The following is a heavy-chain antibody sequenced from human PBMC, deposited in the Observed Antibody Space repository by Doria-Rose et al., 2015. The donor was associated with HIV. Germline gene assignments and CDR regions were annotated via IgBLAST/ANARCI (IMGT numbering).Heavy chain of an antibody. J-gene: IGHJ4*02. D-gene: IGHD3-3*01. CDR1: GGSFSNYH. CDR3: ARGRIFGVVTD. CDR2: VNPSGSS. Sequence: GPLHPWGAGLLEPSGTLTLTRAVYGGSFSNYHWGWVRQPPGKDLEWIGEVNPSGSSDYNPSLKSRVTLSVDMSKYQLSLNVTSVTVADTAVYFCARGRIFGVVTDWGQGTLVTVSS. V-gene: IGHV4-34*01.